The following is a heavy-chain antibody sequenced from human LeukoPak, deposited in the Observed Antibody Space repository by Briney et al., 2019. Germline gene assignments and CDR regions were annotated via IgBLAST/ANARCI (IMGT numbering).Heavy chain of an antibody. CDR2: IYYSGST. D-gene: IGHD3-10*01. CDR3: ARASWGYYGSGSYFRWHYYFDY. V-gene: IGHV4-31*03. J-gene: IGHJ4*02. Sequence: SQTLSLTCTVSGGSISSGGYYWSWIRQHPGRGLEWIGYIYYSGSTYYNPSLKSRVTISVDTSKNQFSLKLSSVTAADTAVYYCARASWGYYGSGSYFRWHYYFDYWGQGTLVTVSS. CDR1: GGSISSGGYY.